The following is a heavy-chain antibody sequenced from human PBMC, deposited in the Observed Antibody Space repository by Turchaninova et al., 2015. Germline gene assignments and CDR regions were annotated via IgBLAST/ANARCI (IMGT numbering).Heavy chain of an antibody. Sequence: AAALTCSGDWMPWGRQAPGKGLVWVSRINSDGSSTSYAESVKGRFTISRDNAKNTLYLQMNSLRAEDTAVYYCAREAYYYDSSGYYVGYDYWGQGTLVTVSS. V-gene: IGHV3-74*01. CDR1: ALTCSGDW. D-gene: IGHD3-22*01. J-gene: IGHJ4*02. CDR2: INSDGSST. CDR3: AREAYYYDSSGYYVGYDY.